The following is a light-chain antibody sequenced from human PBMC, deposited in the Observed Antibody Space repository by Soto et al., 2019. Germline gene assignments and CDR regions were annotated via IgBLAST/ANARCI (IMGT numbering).Light chain of an antibody. J-gene: IGLJ1*01. CDR1: SSNIGAGYD. CDR2: GNS. V-gene: IGLV1-40*01. CDR3: QSYDSSLSGYV. Sequence: QPVLTQPPSVSGAPGQRVTISCTGSSSNIGAGYDVHWYQQLLGTAPKLLIYGNSNRPSGVPDRFSGSKSGTSASLAITGLQAEDEADYYCQSYDSSLSGYVFGTGTKLTVL.